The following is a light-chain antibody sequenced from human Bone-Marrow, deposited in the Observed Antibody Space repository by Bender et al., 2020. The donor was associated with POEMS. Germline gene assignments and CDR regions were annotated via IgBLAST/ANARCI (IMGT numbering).Light chain of an antibody. Sequence: QSALTQPASVSGSPGQSITISCTGTSSDVGSYDLVSWYQQHPDKAPKLMIYEVSKRPSGVSNRFSGSKSGNTASLTISGLQAEDEADYYCCSYEGLNWVFGGGTKLTIL. CDR1: SSDVGSYDL. V-gene: IGLV2-23*02. CDR2: EVS. CDR3: CSYEGLNWV. J-gene: IGLJ3*02.